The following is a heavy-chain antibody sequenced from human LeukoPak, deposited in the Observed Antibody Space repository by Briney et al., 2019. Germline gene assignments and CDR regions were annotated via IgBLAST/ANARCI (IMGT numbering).Heavy chain of an antibody. CDR2: IYHSGST. V-gene: IGHV4-38-2*02. Sequence: SETLSLTCTVSGYSISSGYYWGWIRQPPGKGLEWIGSIYHSGSTNYNPSLKSRVTISVDTSKNQFSLKLSSVTAADTAVYYCARIGGRYDYVWGSYLSGTPNYYYYYMDVWGKGTTVTVSS. CDR1: GYSISSGYY. D-gene: IGHD3-16*02. CDR3: ARIGGRYDYVWGSYLSGTPNYYYYYMDV. J-gene: IGHJ6*03.